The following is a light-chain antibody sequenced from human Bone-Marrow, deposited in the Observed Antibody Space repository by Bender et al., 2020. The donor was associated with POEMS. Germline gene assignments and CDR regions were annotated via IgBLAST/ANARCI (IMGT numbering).Light chain of an antibody. Sequence: SYVLTQPPSVSVAPGQTARITCGGNNIGSESVHWYQQKPGQAPVVVVYDDSDRPSGVSNRFSGSKSGTSASLAITGLQSDDEAIYFCVAWDASLNGWVFGGGTKLTVL. J-gene: IGLJ3*02. CDR3: VAWDASLNGWV. V-gene: IGLV3-21*02. CDR1: NIGSES. CDR2: DDS.